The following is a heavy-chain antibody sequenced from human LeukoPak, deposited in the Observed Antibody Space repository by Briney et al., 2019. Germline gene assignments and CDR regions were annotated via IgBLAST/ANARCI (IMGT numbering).Heavy chain of an antibody. D-gene: IGHD6-13*01. CDR3: ASLDSSWSFDY. CDR2: IYYSGST. CDR1: GGSISSYY. J-gene: IGHJ4*02. Sequence: SQTLSLTCTVSGGSISSYYWSWIRQPPGKGLEWIGYIYYSGSTNYNPSLKSRVTISVDTSKNQFSLKLSSVTAADTAVYYCASLDSSWSFDYWGQGTLVTVSS. V-gene: IGHV4-59*01.